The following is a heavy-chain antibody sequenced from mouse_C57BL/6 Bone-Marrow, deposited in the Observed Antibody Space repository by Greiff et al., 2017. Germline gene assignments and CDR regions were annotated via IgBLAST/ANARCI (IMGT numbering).Heavy chain of an antibody. CDR2: IDPEDGDT. Sequence: EVQLQQSGAELVRPGASVKLSCTASGFNIKDYYMHWVKQRPEQGLEWIGRIDPEDGDTEYAPKFQGKATMTADTSSNTAYLQLSSLTSEDTAVYCCTARFGDYGRYYAMDYWGQGTSVTVSS. D-gene: IGHD1-1*01. CDR1: GFNIKDYY. V-gene: IGHV14-1*01. J-gene: IGHJ4*01. CDR3: TARFGDYGRYYAMDY.